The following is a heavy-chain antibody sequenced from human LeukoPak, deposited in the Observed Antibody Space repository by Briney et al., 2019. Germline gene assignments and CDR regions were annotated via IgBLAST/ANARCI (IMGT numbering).Heavy chain of an antibody. CDR1: GFTVSSNY. CDR3: AKVETAAAATLRGFDY. CDR2: IYSGGST. J-gene: IGHJ4*02. V-gene: IGHV3-53*01. D-gene: IGHD6-13*01. Sequence: GGSLRLSCAASGFTVSSNYMSWVRQAPGKGLEWVSVIYSGGSTYYADSVKGRFTISRDNSKNTLYLQMNSLRAEDTAVYYCAKVETAAAATLRGFDYWGQGTLVTVSS.